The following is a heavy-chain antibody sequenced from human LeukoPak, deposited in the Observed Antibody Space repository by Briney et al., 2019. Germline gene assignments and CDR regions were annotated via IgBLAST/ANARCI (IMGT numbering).Heavy chain of an antibody. CDR3: ARLHGVLYIDY. J-gene: IGHJ4*02. CDR1: GFTFSSYA. Sequence: PGGSLRLSCAASGFTFSSYAMHWVRQAPGKGLEWVALISYDGSNEYYADSEEGRFTISRDNSKNTLYLQMNSLRAEDTAVYYCARLHGVLYIDYWGQGTLVTVSS. CDR2: ISYDGSNE. V-gene: IGHV3-30*03.